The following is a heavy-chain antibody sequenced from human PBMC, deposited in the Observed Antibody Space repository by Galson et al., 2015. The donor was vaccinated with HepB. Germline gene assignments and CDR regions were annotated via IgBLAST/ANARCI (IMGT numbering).Heavy chain of an antibody. D-gene: IGHD3/OR15-3a*01. Sequence: PALVKPTQTLALTCSFSGFSLSTSGMCVSWIRQPPGKTLEWLAVIDWEDDKYYSTSLKTRLTISKDTSKNQVVLTMTNMDPVDTATYYCARMRNFGLYDYWGQGILVTVSS. CDR2: IDWEDDK. J-gene: IGHJ4*02. CDR1: GFSLSTSGMC. V-gene: IGHV2-70*01. CDR3: ARMRNFGLYDY.